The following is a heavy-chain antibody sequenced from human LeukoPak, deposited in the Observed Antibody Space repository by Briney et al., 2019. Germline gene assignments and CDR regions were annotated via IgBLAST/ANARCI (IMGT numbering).Heavy chain of an antibody. CDR1: GCTFTSYG. Sequence: ASVKVSCKASGCTFTSYGISWVRQAPGQGLEWMGWISAYNGNTNYAQKLQGRVTMTTDTSTSTAYMELRSLRSDDTAVYYCARDVGYSGYDLDNWFDPWGQGTLVTVSS. V-gene: IGHV1-18*01. CDR2: ISAYNGNT. D-gene: IGHD5-12*01. CDR3: ARDVGYSGYDLDNWFDP. J-gene: IGHJ5*02.